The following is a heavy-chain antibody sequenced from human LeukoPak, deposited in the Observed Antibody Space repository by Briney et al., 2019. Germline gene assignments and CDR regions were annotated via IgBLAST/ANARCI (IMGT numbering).Heavy chain of an antibody. CDR1: GGSISSYY. J-gene: IGHJ5*02. CDR3: ARGYQLLFDDWFDP. CDR2: IYTSGST. D-gene: IGHD2-2*01. V-gene: IGHV4-4*07. Sequence: SETLSLTCTVSGGSISSYYWSWIRQPAGKGLEWIGRIYTSGSTSYNPSLKSRVTMSVDTSKNQFSLKLSSVTAADTAVYYCARGYQLLFDDWFDPWGQGTLVTVSS.